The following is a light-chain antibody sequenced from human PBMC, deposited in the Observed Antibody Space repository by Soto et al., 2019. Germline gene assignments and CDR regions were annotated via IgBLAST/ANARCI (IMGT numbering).Light chain of an antibody. J-gene: IGKJ1*01. CDR2: GAF. Sequence: EIVMTQSPVTLSVSPGERATLYSRASQSVSSNLAWYQQKPGQAPSLLIYGAFTRATGIPARFSGTGSGTEFTLTISSLQSEDFALYYCQQYNDWPLTFGQGTKVDI. CDR3: QQYNDWPLT. V-gene: IGKV3-15*01. CDR1: QSVSSN.